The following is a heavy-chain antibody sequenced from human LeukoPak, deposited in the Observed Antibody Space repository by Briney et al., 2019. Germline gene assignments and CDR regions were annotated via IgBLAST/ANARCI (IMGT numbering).Heavy chain of an antibody. CDR2: INHSGST. D-gene: IGHD4-11*01. CDR1: GGSFSGYY. Sequence: SETLSPTCAVYGGSFSGYYWSWIRQPPGKGLEWIGEINHSGSTNYNPSLKSRVTISVDTSKNQFSLKLSSVTAADTAVYYCARGLKSEQQLGGINWFDPWGQGTLVTVSS. V-gene: IGHV4-34*01. CDR3: ARGLKSEQQLGGINWFDP. J-gene: IGHJ5*02.